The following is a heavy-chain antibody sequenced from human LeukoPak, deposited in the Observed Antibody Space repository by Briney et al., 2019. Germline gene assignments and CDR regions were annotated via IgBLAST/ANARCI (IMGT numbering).Heavy chain of an antibody. D-gene: IGHD3-22*01. CDR1: GFSFSSYG. Sequence: RGSLRLSCAASGFSFSSYGMHWVRQAPGKGLEWVAFIRYDGSNKYSAASVKGRFSISTAHSKHTLCMHVNRLRQTDPCMYFCARVVWHYDTTGYSTNCYFDYWGQGTLVTVSS. V-gene: IGHV3-30*02. CDR3: ARVVWHYDTTGYSTNCYFDY. CDR2: IRYDGSNK. J-gene: IGHJ4*02.